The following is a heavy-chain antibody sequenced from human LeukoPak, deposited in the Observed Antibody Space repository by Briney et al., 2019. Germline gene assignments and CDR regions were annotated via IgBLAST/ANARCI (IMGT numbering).Heavy chain of an antibody. D-gene: IGHD3-3*01. V-gene: IGHV4-39*01. CDR2: ISYSGAT. J-gene: IGHJ5*02. CDR1: GRSISTTNFY. CDR3: ASLPRYDFWA. Sequence: SETLSLTCTVSGRSISTTNFYWVWLRQPPGKGLEWIGSISYSGATYYNPSLKSRLPVSADTSKKEVSLRLNSVTAADTAVYYCASLPRYDFWAWGQGNLVIVSS.